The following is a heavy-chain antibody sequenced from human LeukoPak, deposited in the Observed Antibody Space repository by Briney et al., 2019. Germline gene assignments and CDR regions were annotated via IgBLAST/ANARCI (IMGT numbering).Heavy chain of an antibody. J-gene: IGHJ6*04. V-gene: IGHV3-21*01. Sequence: GGSLRLSCDVSGFTFSTYSLNWVRQAPGKGLEWVSSISSSSSYIYYADSVKGRFTISRDNAKNSLYLQVNSLRAEDTAVYYCARSLIRYDVWGKGTTVTISS. CDR1: GFTFSTYS. CDR2: ISSSSSYI. CDR3: ARSLIRYDV. D-gene: IGHD3-16*02.